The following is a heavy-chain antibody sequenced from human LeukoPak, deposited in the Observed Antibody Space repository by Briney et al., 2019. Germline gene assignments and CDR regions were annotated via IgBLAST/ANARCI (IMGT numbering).Heavy chain of an antibody. D-gene: IGHD1-26*01. J-gene: IGHJ4*02. V-gene: IGHV3-7*03. CDR3: TVGGTIHWVEDY. CDR1: GFSFSSYW. Sequence: GGSLRLSCAASGFSFSSYWMSWVRQAPGKGLEWVANIKQDGSDKYYVDSVKGRFTISRDNAKYSVYLQMNSLRVEDTAVYYCTVGGTIHWVEDYWGQGTLVIVSS. CDR2: IKQDGSDK.